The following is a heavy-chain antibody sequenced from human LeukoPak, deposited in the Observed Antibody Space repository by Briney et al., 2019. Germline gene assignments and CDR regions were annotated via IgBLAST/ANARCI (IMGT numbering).Heavy chain of an antibody. Sequence: GASVKVSCKASGGTFSSYAISWVRQAPGQGLEWMGRIIPILGIANYAQKFQGRVTITADKPTSTAYMELSSLRSEDTAVYYCARAPAVVTAVFDYWGQGTLVTVSS. J-gene: IGHJ4*02. CDR2: IIPILGIA. CDR3: ARAPAVVTAVFDY. V-gene: IGHV1-69*04. D-gene: IGHD2-21*02. CDR1: GGTFSSYA.